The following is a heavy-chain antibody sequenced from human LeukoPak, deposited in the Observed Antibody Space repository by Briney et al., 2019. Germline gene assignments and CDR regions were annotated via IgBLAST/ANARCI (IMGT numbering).Heavy chain of an antibody. D-gene: IGHD1-14*01. Sequence: GGSLRLSCAASGFTVSSNSMSWVRQAPGKGLEWVSVIYSGGSTYYADSVKGRFTISRDNSKNTLYLQMNSLRAEDTAVYYCARAFRITGDYYYYGMDVWGQGTTVTVSS. CDR2: IYSGGST. J-gene: IGHJ6*02. V-gene: IGHV3-53*01. CDR3: ARAFRITGDYYYYGMDV. CDR1: GFTVSSNS.